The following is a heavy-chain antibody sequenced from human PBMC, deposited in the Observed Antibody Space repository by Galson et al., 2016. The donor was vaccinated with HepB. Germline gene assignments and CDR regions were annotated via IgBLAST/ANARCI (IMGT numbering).Heavy chain of an antibody. D-gene: IGHD3-10*01. CDR1: GGSISSGSYY. Sequence: EPLSLTCSVSGGSISSGSYYWGWIRQPPGKGLEWIGSIYYSGSTYYNPSLNSRVTISLDTSKNQFSLSLNSVTAADTAVYYCARNMVRGVNPGFDIWGQGTMVTVSS. J-gene: IGHJ3*02. V-gene: IGHV4-39*01. CDR3: ARNMVRGVNPGFDI. CDR2: IYYSGST.